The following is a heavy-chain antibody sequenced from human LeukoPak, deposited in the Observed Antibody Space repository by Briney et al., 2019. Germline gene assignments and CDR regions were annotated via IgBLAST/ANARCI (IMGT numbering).Heavy chain of an antibody. Sequence: GGSLRLSCAASGLTLSSYWMHWVRQSPRRVLVWVSRISGDGSTTSHADSVKGRFSISRGTADNTLYLQMNSLRAEDTAVYYCARVGYTTMGKESLDYWLRGTLVTVSS. CDR3: ARVGYTTMGKESLDY. J-gene: IGHJ4*02. V-gene: IGHV3-74*01. CDR2: ISGDGSTT. D-gene: IGHD5-18*01. CDR1: GLTLSSYW.